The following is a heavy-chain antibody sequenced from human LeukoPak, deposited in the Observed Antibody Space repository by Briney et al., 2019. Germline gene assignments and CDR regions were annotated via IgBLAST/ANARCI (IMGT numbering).Heavy chain of an antibody. CDR3: ARVATYDFWSEDY. J-gene: IGHJ4*02. CDR2: ISSSSSTI. V-gene: IGHV3-48*01. Sequence: GGSLRLSCAASGFTFSSYSMNWVRQAPGKGLEWVSYISSSSSTIYYADSVKGRFTISRDNAKNSLYLQMNSLRAEDTAVYYCARVATYDFWSEDYWGQGTLVTVSS. CDR1: GFTFSSYS. D-gene: IGHD3-3*01.